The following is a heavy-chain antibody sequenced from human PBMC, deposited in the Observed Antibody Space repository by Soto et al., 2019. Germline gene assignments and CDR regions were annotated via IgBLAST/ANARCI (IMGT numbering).Heavy chain of an antibody. CDR2: IDPSDSYT. V-gene: IGHV5-10-1*01. J-gene: IGHJ3*02. D-gene: IGHD4-17*01. Sequence: GESLKISCKGSGYSFTSYWISWVRQMPGKGLEWMGRIDPSDSYTNYSPSFQGHVTISADKSISTAYLQWSSLKASDTAMYYCATKLRWPYAFEIWGQGTMVTVSS. CDR3: ATKLRWPYAFEI. CDR1: GYSFTSYW.